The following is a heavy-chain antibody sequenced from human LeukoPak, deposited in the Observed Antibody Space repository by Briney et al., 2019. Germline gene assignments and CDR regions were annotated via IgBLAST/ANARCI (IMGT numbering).Heavy chain of an antibody. CDR3: ARSGMVRGVINYFDY. CDR2: ISAYNGNT. V-gene: IGHV1-18*01. Sequence: ASVKVSCKASGYTFTSYGISWVRQAPGQGLEWMGWISAYNGNTNYAQKLQGRVTMTTDTSTSTAYMELRSLRSDDTALYYCARSGMVRGVINYFDYWGQGTLVTVSS. CDR1: GYTFTSYG. J-gene: IGHJ4*02. D-gene: IGHD3-10*01.